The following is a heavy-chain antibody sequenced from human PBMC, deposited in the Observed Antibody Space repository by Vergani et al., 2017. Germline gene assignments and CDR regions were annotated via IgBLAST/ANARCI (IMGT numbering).Heavy chain of an antibody. J-gene: IGHJ4*02. D-gene: IGHD3-10*01. CDR2: IYPGDSDT. CDR1: GYSFTSYW. CDR3: ARSPSWFGELSYFDY. V-gene: IGHV5-51*03. Sequence: EVQLVQSGAEVKKPGESLKISCKGSGYSFTSYWIGWVRQMPGKGLEWMGLIYPGDSDTRYSPSFQGQVTISADKSISTAYLQWSSLKASDTAMYYCARSPSWFGELSYFDYWGQGTLVTVSS.